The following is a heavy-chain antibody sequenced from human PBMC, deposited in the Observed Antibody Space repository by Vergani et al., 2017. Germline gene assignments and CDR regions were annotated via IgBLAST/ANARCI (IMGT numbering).Heavy chain of an antibody. V-gene: IGHV3-15*01. J-gene: IGHJ4*02. CDR2: IRSKNDGGTA. CDR1: GIIFKNAW. CDR3: YTDYHDY. D-gene: IGHD2-2*02. Sequence: EVQVVESGGGLIKSGGSLRLSCVVSGIIFKNAWINWVCQSPGKGLEWIGRIRSKNDGGTADYAAPLKGRFTISRDDSKDSAFLLVNNLKTEDTAVYFCYTDYHDYWGQGTLVTVSS.